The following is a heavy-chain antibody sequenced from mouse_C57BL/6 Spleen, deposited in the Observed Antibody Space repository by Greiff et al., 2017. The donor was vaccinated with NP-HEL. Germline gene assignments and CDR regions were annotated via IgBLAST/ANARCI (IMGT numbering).Heavy chain of an antibody. D-gene: IGHD2-4*01. CDR1: GYAFSSYW. J-gene: IGHJ2*01. CDR3: ASLYYDYSYYFDY. Sequence: QVQLKQSGAELVKPGASVKISCKASGYAFSSYWMNWVKQRPGKGLEWIGQIYPGDGDTNYNGKFKGKATLTADKSSSTAYMQLSSLTSEDSAVYFGASLYYDYSYYFDYWGQGTTLTVSS. CDR2: IYPGDGDT. V-gene: IGHV1-80*01.